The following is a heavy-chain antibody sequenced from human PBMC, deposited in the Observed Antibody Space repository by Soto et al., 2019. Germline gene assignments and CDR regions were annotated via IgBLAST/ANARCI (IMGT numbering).Heavy chain of an antibody. Sequence: QVPLVQSGAEVKKAGASVKVSCKASAYTFTNYGISWVRQAPGQGLEWMGWISGYNGNTNYAQKLQGRVTMTTDTSTSTAYMERTSVTSDDTAVYYCAVLGGVLVMSNDAFDIWGQGTMVSVSS. J-gene: IGHJ3*02. CDR3: AVLGGVLVMSNDAFDI. D-gene: IGHD3-16*02. V-gene: IGHV1-18*01. CDR2: ISGYNGNT. CDR1: AYTFTNYG.